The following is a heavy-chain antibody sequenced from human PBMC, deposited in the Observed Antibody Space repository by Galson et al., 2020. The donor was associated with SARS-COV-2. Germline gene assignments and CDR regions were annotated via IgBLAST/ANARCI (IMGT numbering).Heavy chain of an antibody. J-gene: IGHJ3*02. Sequence: GESLKISCAASGFTFSSYGMHWVRQAPGKGLAWVAVISYAGSNKYYADSVKGRITISRDNSKNTLYLQMNSLRAEDTAVYYCAKDMGGLMTTVTIDAFDIWGQGTMVTVSS. V-gene: IGHV3-30*18. D-gene: IGHD4-17*01. CDR2: ISYAGSNK. CDR1: GFTFSSYG. CDR3: AKDMGGLMTTVTIDAFDI.